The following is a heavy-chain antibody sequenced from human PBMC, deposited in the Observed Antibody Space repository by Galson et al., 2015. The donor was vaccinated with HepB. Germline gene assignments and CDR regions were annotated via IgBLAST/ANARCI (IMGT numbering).Heavy chain of an antibody. CDR2: IYSGGST. CDR3: AREVVERGLDY. D-gene: IGHD2-2*01. V-gene: IGHV3-53*05. Sequence: SLRLSCAASGLTVSSNYMSWVRQAPGKGLDWVSGIYSGGSTYYADSVRGRFTISRDNSKNTLYLQMNSLRTEDTAVYYCAREVVERGLDYWGQGTLVTVSS. J-gene: IGHJ4*02. CDR1: GLTVSSNY.